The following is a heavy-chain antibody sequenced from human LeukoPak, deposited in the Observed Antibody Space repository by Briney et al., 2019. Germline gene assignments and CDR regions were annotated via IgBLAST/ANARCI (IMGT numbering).Heavy chain of an antibody. J-gene: IGHJ4*02. CDR2: IYYSWST. V-gene: IGHV4-39*01. Sequence: SETLSLTCTVSGGSISSSSYYWGWIRQPPGKGLEWIGNIYYSWSTYYNPSLKSRVTISVDTSKNQFSLKLSSVTAADTAVYYCARRGYDILTGYYSSLFDYWGQGTLVTVSS. D-gene: IGHD3-9*01. CDR3: ARRGYDILTGYYSSLFDY. CDR1: GGSISSSSYY.